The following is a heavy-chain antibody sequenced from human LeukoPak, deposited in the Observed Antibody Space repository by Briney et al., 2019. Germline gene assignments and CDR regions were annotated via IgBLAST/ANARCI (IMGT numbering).Heavy chain of an antibody. CDR3: AKDLDYSDYYDSSGYMDY. Sequence: GGSLRLSCAASGFTFSSYAMSWVRQAPGKGLEWVSAISGSGGSTYYADSVKGRFTISRDNSKNTLYLQMNSLRAEDTAAYYCAKDLDYSDYYDSSGYMDYWGQGTLVTVSS. J-gene: IGHJ4*02. CDR1: GFTFSSYA. CDR2: ISGSGGST. D-gene: IGHD3-22*01. V-gene: IGHV3-23*01.